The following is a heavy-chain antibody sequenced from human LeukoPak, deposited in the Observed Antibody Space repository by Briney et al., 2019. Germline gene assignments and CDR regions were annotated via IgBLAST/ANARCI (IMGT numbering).Heavy chain of an antibody. CDR2: ISSSGSTI. Sequence: GGSLRLSCAASGFTFSDYYMSWIRQAPGKGLEWVSYISSSGSTIYYADSVKGRFTISRDNAKNSLYLQMNSLRAEDTAVYYCAREGQYYYDSSGVLWYFDLWGRGTLVTVSS. D-gene: IGHD3-22*01. V-gene: IGHV3-11*01. CDR3: AREGQYYYDSSGVLWYFDL. CDR1: GFTFSDYY. J-gene: IGHJ2*01.